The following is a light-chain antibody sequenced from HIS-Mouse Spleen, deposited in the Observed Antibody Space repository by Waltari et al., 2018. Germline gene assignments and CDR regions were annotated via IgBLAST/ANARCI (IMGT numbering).Light chain of an antibody. Sequence: AIWMTQSPSLLSASTGDRVTISCRMSQGISSYLAWYQQKPGKAPELLIYAASTLQSGVPDRFSGSGAGTDFTLKISRVEAEDVGVYYCMQATQFPPSFGQGTKLEIK. CDR1: QGISSY. CDR3: MQATQFPPS. J-gene: IGKJ2*01. V-gene: IGKV1D-8*02. CDR2: AAS.